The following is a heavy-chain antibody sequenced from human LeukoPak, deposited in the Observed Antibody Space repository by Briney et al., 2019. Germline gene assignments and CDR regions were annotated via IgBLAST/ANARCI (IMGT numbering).Heavy chain of an antibody. D-gene: IGHD1-1*01. CDR2: IHPSGSP. CDR1: GGSFSNYY. CDR3: ARGEDQYKLGNY. V-gene: IGHV4-34*01. Sequence: SETLSLTCGVYGGSFSNYYLTWIRKPPGKGLEWIGEIHPSGSPNYNPSLRSRVTISLDMSKNQFSLTLTSVTAADTAVYYCARGEDQYKLGNYWGQGTPVTVSS. J-gene: IGHJ4*02.